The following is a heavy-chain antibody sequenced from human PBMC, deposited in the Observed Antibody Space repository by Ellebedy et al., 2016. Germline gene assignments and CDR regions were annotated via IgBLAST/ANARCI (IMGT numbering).Heavy chain of an antibody. D-gene: IGHD3-3*01. CDR1: GFTVSSNY. Sequence: GESLKISXAASGFTVSSNYMSWVRQAPGKGLEWVSVIYSGGSTYYADSVKGRFTISRDNSKNTLYLQMNSLRAEDTAVYYCASGFPVFWSGYYTSTPGVWGQGTTVTVSS. CDR3: ASGFPVFWSGYYTSTPGV. J-gene: IGHJ6*02. V-gene: IGHV3-53*01. CDR2: IYSGGST.